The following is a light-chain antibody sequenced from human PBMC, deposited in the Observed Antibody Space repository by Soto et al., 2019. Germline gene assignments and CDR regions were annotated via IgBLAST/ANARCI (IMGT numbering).Light chain of an antibody. CDR1: NLGSKN. J-gene: IGLJ2*01. Sequence: SYELTQPLSVSVALGQTARITCGGNNLGSKNVHWYQQKPGQDPVLVIYSDTNRPSGIPERFSGSNSGNTATLTISRAQVGDEADYYCQVWDSSTVVFGGGTKLTVL. CDR2: SDT. V-gene: IGLV3-9*01. CDR3: QVWDSSTVV.